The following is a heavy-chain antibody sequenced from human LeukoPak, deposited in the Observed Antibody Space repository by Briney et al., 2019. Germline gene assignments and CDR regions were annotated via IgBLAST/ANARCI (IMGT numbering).Heavy chain of an antibody. CDR2: IYTSGST. D-gene: IGHD3-3*01. CDR1: GGSISSYY. Sequence: SETLSLTCTVSGGSISSYYWSWIRQPPGKGLEWIGYIYTSGSTNYNPSLKSRDTISVDTSKNQFSLKLSSVTAADTAVYYCARHARFFGVVTHFDYWGQGTLVTVSS. CDR3: ARHARFFGVVTHFDY. J-gene: IGHJ4*02. V-gene: IGHV4-4*09.